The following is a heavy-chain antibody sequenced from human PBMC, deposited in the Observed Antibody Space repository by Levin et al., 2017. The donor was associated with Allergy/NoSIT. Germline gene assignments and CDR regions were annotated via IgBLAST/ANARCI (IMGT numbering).Heavy chain of an antibody. CDR2: ISTGSSTI. V-gene: IGHV3-11*01. CDR1: GFTFSDYY. CDR3: ARGSSSCYYQTS. D-gene: IGHD6-13*01. J-gene: IGHJ5*02. Sequence: GGSLRLSCAASGFTFSDYYMIWIRQAPGQGLYWVSYISTGSSTIYYTDSVKGRFTISRDNAKNSLYLQMNSLRTEDTAIYYCARGSSSCYYQTSWGQGTLVTVSS.